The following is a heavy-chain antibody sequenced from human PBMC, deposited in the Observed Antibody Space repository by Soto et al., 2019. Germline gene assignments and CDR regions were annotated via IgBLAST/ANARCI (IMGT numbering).Heavy chain of an antibody. CDR2: IYHSGST. J-gene: IGHJ3*02. CDR3: ARVVAHADAFDI. D-gene: IGHD2-15*01. V-gene: IGHV4-4*02. CDR1: GGSISSSNW. Sequence: QVQLQESGPGLVKPSGTLSLTCAVSGGSISSSNWWRWVRQPPGKGLEWIGAIYHSGSTHYNPSLQSRVTISVDKSKNQFSLKLSSVTAADTAVYYCARVVAHADAFDIWCQGTMVTVSS.